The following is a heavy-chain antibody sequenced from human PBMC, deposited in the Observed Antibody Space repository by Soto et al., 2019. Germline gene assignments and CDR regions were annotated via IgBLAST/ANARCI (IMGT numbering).Heavy chain of an antibody. Sequence: GGSLRLSCAASGFTFSSYAMHWVRQAPGKGLEYVSAISSNGGSTYHANSVKGRFTISRDNSKNTLYLQMGSLRAEDMAVYYCARSTTVTNYWDCWGQGTLVTVSS. CDR2: ISSNGGST. J-gene: IGHJ4*02. D-gene: IGHD4-17*01. V-gene: IGHV3-64*01. CDR1: GFTFSSYA. CDR3: ARSTTVTNYWDC.